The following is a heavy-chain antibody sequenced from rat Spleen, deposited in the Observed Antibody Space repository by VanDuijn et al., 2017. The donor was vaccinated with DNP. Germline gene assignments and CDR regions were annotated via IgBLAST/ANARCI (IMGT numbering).Heavy chain of an antibody. D-gene: IGHD4-3*01. Sequence: EVQLVESGGGVVQPGRSLKLSCATSGFTFSDYYMAWVRQAPKKGLEWVAYIGSPAYAPYSTDSVKGRFTISRDNAKSTLYLQMNSLRSEDMATYYCVRWNSGHFDYWGQGVMVTVSS. CDR3: VRWNSGHFDY. CDR1: GFTFSDYY. V-gene: IGHV5-22*01. J-gene: IGHJ2*01. CDR2: IGSPAYAP.